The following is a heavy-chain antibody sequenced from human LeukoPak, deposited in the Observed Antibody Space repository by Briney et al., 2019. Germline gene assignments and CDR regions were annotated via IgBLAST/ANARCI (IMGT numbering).Heavy chain of an antibody. CDR1: GYTFIDSY. V-gene: IGHV1-2*02. Sequence: ASVKVSCKTSGYTFIDSYIHWVRQAPGQGLEWMGWINPNNGDTIYAQKFQDRVKMTRDPSITTAYMELTKLRSDDTAVYYCARPGYDDDDSSGTHDWGQGTLVTVSS. CDR3: ARPGYDDDDSSGTHD. D-gene: IGHD5-12*01. CDR2: INPNNGDT. J-gene: IGHJ4*02.